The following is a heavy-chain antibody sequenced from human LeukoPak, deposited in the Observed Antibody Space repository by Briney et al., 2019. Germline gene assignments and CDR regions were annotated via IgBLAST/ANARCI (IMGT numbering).Heavy chain of an antibody. V-gene: IGHV3-21*04. D-gene: IGHD3-22*01. Sequence: GGSLRLSCAASGSTVSSNYMSWVRQAPGKGLEWVSSISSSSSYIYYADSVKGRFPISRDNAKNSLYLQMNSLRAEDTAVYYCARGALKYYYDSSGYYYDRNWFDPWGQGTLVTVSS. J-gene: IGHJ5*02. CDR1: GSTVSSNY. CDR2: ISSSSSYI. CDR3: ARGALKYYYDSSGYYYDRNWFDP.